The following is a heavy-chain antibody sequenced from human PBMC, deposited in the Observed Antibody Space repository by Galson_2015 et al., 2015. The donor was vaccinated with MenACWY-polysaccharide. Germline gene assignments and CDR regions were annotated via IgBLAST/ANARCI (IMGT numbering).Heavy chain of an antibody. CDR1: GGSISGYR. Sequence: SETLSLTCTVSGGSISGYRWTWIRQPPGKGLEWIGWIHYTGNTNYNPSLKSRAIIVLDTSKNHVSLKLSSVTAADTAVYYCAGLVSGIPSGWFDPWGQGTLVTVSS. J-gene: IGHJ5*02. D-gene: IGHD2-21*02. V-gene: IGHV4-59*01. CDR3: AGLVSGIPSGWFDP. CDR2: IHYTGNT.